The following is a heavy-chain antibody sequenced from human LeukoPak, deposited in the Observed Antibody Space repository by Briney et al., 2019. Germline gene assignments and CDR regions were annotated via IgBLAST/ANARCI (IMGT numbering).Heavy chain of an antibody. CDR3: AKDHGDIVVVPAATAPDY. V-gene: IGHV3-33*06. Sequence: GGSLRLSCAASGFTLSSYGMHWVRQAPGKGLEWVAVIWYDGSNKYYADSVKGRFTISRDNSKNTLYLQMNSLRAEDTAVYYCAKDHGDIVVVPAATAPDYWGQGTLVTVSS. D-gene: IGHD2-2*01. CDR1: GFTLSSYG. J-gene: IGHJ4*02. CDR2: IWYDGSNK.